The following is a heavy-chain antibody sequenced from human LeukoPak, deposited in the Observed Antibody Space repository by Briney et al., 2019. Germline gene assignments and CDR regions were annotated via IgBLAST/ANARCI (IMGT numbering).Heavy chain of an antibody. V-gene: IGHV3-23*01. Sequence: GGSLRLSCLASGFTFSNYAMSWVRQAPGKGLEWVSGITISGRTAYYADSVKGRFTISRDNSKNTLYLQVNSLRAEDTAVYYCAVETELGFDYWGQGTLVTVSS. CDR1: GFTFSNYA. D-gene: IGHD7-27*01. J-gene: IGHJ4*02. CDR3: AVETELGFDY. CDR2: ITISGRTA.